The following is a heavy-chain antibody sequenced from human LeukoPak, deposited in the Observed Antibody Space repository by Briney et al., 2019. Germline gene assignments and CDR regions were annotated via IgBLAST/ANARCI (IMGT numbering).Heavy chain of an antibody. CDR1: GGSFSGYY. Sequence: SETLSLTCAVYGGSFSGYYWSWLRQPPGKGLEWIGEINHSGSTNYNPSLKSRVTISVDTSKNQFSLKLSSVTAADTAVYYCARLYYYYYMDVWGKGTTVTVSS. V-gene: IGHV4-34*01. J-gene: IGHJ6*03. CDR3: ARLYYYYYMDV. CDR2: INHSGST.